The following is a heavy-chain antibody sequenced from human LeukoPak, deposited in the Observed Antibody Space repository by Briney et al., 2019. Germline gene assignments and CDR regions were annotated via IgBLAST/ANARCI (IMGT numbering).Heavy chain of an antibody. D-gene: IGHD6-6*01. CDR1: GGSISSSSYY. CDR2: IYYSGST. Sequence: SETLSLTCTVSGGSISSSSYYWGWIRQPPGKGLEWIGSIYYSGSTYYNPSLKSRVTVLVDTSKNQVSLKLSSVTAADTAVYFCARDWGVGGRPGYMDVWGKGTTVTVSS. V-gene: IGHV4-39*07. CDR3: ARDWGVGGRPGYMDV. J-gene: IGHJ6*03.